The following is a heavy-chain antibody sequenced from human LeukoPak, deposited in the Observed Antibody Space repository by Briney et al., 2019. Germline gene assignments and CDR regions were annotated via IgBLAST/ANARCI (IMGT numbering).Heavy chain of an antibody. CDR1: GFTFSSYS. Sequence: GGSLRLSCAASGFTFSSYSMNWVRQAPGKGLEWVSYISSSSGTIYYADSVKGRFTISRDNAKNSLYLQMNSLRAEDTAVYYCARAAYLDYWGQGTLVTVSS. J-gene: IGHJ4*02. CDR2: ISSSSGTI. CDR3: ARAAYLDY. V-gene: IGHV3-48*01.